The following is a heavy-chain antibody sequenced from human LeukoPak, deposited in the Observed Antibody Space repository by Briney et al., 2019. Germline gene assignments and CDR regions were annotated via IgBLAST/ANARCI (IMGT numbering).Heavy chain of an antibody. J-gene: IGHJ6*02. D-gene: IGHD1-1*01. CDR1: GFGFNSYN. V-gene: IGHV3-21*01. CDR2: ISSSSSYI. CDR3: ARDGGNWNFYYDMDV. Sequence: GGSLRPSCAASGFGFNSYNMNWVRQAPGKGLEWVSSISSSSSYIYYADSVKGRFTISRDNAKNSLYLQMNGLRAEDTAVYYCARDGGNWNFYYDMDVWGLGTTVTVSS.